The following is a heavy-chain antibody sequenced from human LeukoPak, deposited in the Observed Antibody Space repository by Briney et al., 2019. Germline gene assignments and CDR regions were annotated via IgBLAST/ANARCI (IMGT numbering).Heavy chain of an antibody. D-gene: IGHD3-10*01. CDR3: ARGDAYYYGSGSPRVSSYYFDY. J-gene: IGHJ4*02. CDR2: IIPIFGTA. Sequence: ASVKVSCKASGGTFSSYAISWVRQAPGQGLEWMGGIIPIFGTANYAQKFQGRVTITADKSTSTAYMELSSLRSEDTAVYYCARGDAYYYGSGSPRVSSYYFDYWGQGTLVTVSS. CDR1: GGTFSSYA. V-gene: IGHV1-69*06.